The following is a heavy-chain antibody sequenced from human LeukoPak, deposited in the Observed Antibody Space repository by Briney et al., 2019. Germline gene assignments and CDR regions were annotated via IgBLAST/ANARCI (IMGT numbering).Heavy chain of an antibody. CDR3: ARLGDYVWGSYQLY. Sequence: SETLSLTCTVSGGSISSYYWSWIRQPPGKGLEWIGSIYYSGSTYYNPSLKSRVTISVDTSKNQFSLKLSSVTAADTAVYYCARLGDYVWGSYQLYWGQGTLVTVSS. CDR2: IYYSGST. D-gene: IGHD3-16*02. CDR1: GGSISSYY. J-gene: IGHJ4*02. V-gene: IGHV4-59*05.